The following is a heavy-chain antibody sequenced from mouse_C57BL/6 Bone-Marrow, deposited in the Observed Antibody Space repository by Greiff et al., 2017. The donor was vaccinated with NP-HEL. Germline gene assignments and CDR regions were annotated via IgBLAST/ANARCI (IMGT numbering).Heavy chain of an antibody. J-gene: IGHJ3*01. CDR3: ESPYDYDVAWFAY. CDR1: GFTFSSYG. V-gene: IGHV5-6*01. D-gene: IGHD2-4*01. Sequence: VQLKESGGDLVKPGGSLKLSCAASGFTFSSYGMSWVRQTPDKRLEWVATISSGGSYTYYPDSVKGRFTISRDNAKNTLYLQMSSLKSEDTAMYYCESPYDYDVAWFAYWGQGTLVTVSA. CDR2: ISSGGSYT.